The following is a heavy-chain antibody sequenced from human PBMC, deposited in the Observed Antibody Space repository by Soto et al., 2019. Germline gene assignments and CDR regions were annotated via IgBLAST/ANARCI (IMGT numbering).Heavy chain of an antibody. V-gene: IGHV3-23*01. Sequence: GRSLRLSCAASGFTFSNYAMGWVRQAPGKGLDWVSAFSGSGDNTFYSDSVKGRFTISRDNSKNTVYLQMSSLRVEDTAIYYRVKDWTGKNCPCMNVWGQGTTVTVSS. J-gene: IGHJ6*02. D-gene: IGHD1-1*01. CDR2: FSGSGDNT. CDR1: GFTFSNYA. CDR3: VKDWTGKNCPCMNV.